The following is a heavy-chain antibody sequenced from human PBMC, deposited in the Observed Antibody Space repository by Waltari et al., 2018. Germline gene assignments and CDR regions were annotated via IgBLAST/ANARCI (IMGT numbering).Heavy chain of an antibody. CDR2: IGGSGDST. CDR3: AKSGRAGSYYHDAFDI. Sequence: WVSGIGGSGDSTYYADSVKGRFTISRDNSKKTLYLQMNSLRAEDTAVYYCAKSGRAGSYYHDAFDIWGQGTIVTVSS. D-gene: IGHD1-26*01. V-gene: IGHV3-23*01. J-gene: IGHJ3*02.